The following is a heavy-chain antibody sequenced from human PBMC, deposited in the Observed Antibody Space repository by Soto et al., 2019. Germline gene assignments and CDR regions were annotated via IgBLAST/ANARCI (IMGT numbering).Heavy chain of an antibody. J-gene: IGHJ4*01. V-gene: IGHV1-46*01. CDR1: GYTFTSNY. Sequence: GASVKVSCKASGYTFTSNYIHWVRQAPGQGLEWMGFINPRGGTTSAAQRLQGRLTMTRDTSTSTVYMELSSLTFKDTAVYYCARWGAGGFNFFSLIDVWGHVPLVPVSS. CDR3: ARWGAGGFNFFSLIDV. D-gene: IGHD3-16*01. CDR2: INPRGGTT.